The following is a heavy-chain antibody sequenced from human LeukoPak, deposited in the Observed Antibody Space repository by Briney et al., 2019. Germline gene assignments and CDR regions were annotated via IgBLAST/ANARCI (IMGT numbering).Heavy chain of an antibody. Sequence: GGSLRLSCAASGFTFSSYAMSWVRQAPGKGLEWVSAISGSGGSTYYADSVKGRFTISRDNSKNTLDLQMNSLRAEDTAVYYCAKQQRYYDSSGYYDYWGQGTLVTVSS. V-gene: IGHV3-23*01. D-gene: IGHD3-22*01. J-gene: IGHJ4*02. CDR2: ISGSGGST. CDR1: GFTFSSYA. CDR3: AKQQRYYDSSGYYDY.